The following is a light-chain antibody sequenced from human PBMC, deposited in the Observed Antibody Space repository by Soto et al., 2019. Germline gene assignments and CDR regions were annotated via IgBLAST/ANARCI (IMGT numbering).Light chain of an antibody. Sequence: DIQMTQSPSSVSASVGDTVTITCRASQDINVYLNWYQQKPGEVPKLLIYSASSLHSGVPSRFTGSGSETYFTLTIRSLQPEDFATYYCQHGYVAPYNFGQGTKV. J-gene: IGKJ2*01. CDR2: SAS. CDR3: QHGYVAPYN. CDR1: QDINVY. V-gene: IGKV1-39*01.